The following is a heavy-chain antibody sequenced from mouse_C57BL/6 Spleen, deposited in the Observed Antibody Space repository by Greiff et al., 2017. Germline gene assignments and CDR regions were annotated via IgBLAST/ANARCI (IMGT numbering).Heavy chain of an antibody. CDR2: IDPSDSET. D-gene: IGHD2-4*01. V-gene: IGHV1-52*01. Sequence: QVQLQQPGAELVRPGSSVKLSCKASGYTFTSYWMHWVKQRPIQGLEWIGNIDPSDSETHYNQKFKDKATLTVDKSSSTAYMQLSSLTSEDSAVYYCARSRITREGALYYYAMDYWGQGTSVTVSS. J-gene: IGHJ4*01. CDR3: ARSRITREGALYYYAMDY. CDR1: GYTFTSYW.